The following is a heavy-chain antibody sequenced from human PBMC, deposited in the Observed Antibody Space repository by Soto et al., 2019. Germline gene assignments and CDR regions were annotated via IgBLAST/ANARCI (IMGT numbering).Heavy chain of an antibody. CDR3: ASLYDSSGYYPNWFDP. J-gene: IGHJ5*02. CDR1: GGSISSGDYY. D-gene: IGHD3-22*01. Sequence: SETLSLTCTVSGGSISSGDYYWSWIRQPPGKGLEWIGYIYYSGSTYYNPSLKSRVTISVDTSKNQFSLKLSSVTAADTAVYYCASLYDSSGYYPNWFDPWGQGTLVTSPQ. V-gene: IGHV4-30-4*01. CDR2: IYYSGST.